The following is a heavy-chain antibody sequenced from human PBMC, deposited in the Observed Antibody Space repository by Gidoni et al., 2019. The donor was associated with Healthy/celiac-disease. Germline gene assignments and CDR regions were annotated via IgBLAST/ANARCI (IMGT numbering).Heavy chain of an antibody. J-gene: IGHJ6*02. V-gene: IGHV3-30*18. Sequence: SYGMHWVRQAPGKGLEWVAVISYDGSNKYYADSVKGRFTIYRDNSKNTLYLQMNSLRDEDTAVYYCAKDQRELLRNYYGMDVWGQGTTVTVSS. CDR3: AKDQRELLRNYYGMDV. CDR2: ISYDGSNK. CDR1: SYG. D-gene: IGHD1-26*01.